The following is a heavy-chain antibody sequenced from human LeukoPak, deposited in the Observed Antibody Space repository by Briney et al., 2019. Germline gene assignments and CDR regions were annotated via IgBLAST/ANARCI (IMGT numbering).Heavy chain of an antibody. J-gene: IGHJ4*02. CDR1: GYTFTSYY. CDR2: IIPIFGTA. Sequence: ASVKVSCKASGYTFTSYYMHWVRQAPGQGLEWMGGIIPIFGTANYAQKFQGRVTITADESTSTAYMELSSLRSEDTAVYYCARDVWGCSSTSCYGYLDYWGQGTLVTVSS. CDR3: ARDVWGCSSTSCYGYLDY. V-gene: IGHV1-69*13. D-gene: IGHD2-2*01.